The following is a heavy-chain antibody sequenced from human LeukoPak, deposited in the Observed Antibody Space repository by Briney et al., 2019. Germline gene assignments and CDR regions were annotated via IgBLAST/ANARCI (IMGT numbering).Heavy chain of an antibody. J-gene: IGHJ4*02. D-gene: IGHD2-15*01. CDR1: GGSVSSGSYY. CDR2: IYYSGGT. Sequence: PSETLSLTCTVSGGSVSSGSYYWSWIRQPPGKGLEWIGYIYYSGGTNYNPSLKSRVTISVDTSKNQFSLKLSSVTAADTAVYYCARDHCSGGSCRLDYWGQGTLVTVSS. V-gene: IGHV4-61*01. CDR3: ARDHCSGGSCRLDY.